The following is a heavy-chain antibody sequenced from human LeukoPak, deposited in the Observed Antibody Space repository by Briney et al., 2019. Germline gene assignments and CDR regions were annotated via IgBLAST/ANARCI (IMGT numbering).Heavy chain of an antibody. J-gene: IGHJ3*02. CDR1: GFTFRNTW. D-gene: IGHD1-26*01. CDR2: IRSIIDGGTT. V-gene: IGHV3-15*01. CDR3: TTGSYYSTGAFDI. Sequence: GGSLRLSCAAYGFTFRNTWMSWVRQTPGKGLEWVGRIRSIIDGGTTEYAAPVKGRFSVSRDDSKNTLYLQMNSLKTDDTAVYYCTTGSYYSTGAFDIWGLGTMVTVSP.